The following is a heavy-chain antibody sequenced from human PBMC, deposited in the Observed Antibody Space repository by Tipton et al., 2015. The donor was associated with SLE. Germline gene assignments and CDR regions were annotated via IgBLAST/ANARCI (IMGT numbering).Heavy chain of an antibody. CDR2: INRGGSTT. V-gene: IGHV3-74*01. J-gene: IGHJ6*02. CDR1: GFTFSASW. Sequence: SLRLSCAASGFTFSASWMHWVRQAPGKGLVWVSRINRGGSTTRYADFVKGRFTISRDSAKNTLYLQMNSLRAEDTAVYYCAREVVAPATISDYYGMDVWGQGTTVTVSS. D-gene: IGHD2-2*01. CDR3: AREVVAPATISDYYGMDV.